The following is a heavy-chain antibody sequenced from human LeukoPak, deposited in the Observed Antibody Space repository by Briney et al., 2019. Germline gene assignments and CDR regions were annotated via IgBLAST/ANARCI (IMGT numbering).Heavy chain of an antibody. D-gene: IGHD6-25*01. CDR2: IYYSGST. Sequence: SETLSLTCTVSGGSISSYYWSWVRQPPGKGLEWIGYIYYSGSTNYNPSLKSRVTISVDTSKNQFSLKLSSVPAADTAVYYCARDRGRGLLDYWGQGALVTVSS. CDR3: ARDRGRGLLDY. CDR1: GGSISSYY. J-gene: IGHJ4*02. V-gene: IGHV4-59*01.